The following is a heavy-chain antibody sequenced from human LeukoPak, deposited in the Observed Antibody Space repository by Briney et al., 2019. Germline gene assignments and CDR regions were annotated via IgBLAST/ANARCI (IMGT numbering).Heavy chain of an antibody. CDR2: IIPILGIA. V-gene: IGHV1-69*04. D-gene: IGHD3-22*01. J-gene: IGHJ5*02. CDR3: ARGSYYYDSSRNWFDP. CDR1: GGTFSSYA. Sequence: SVKVSCKASGGTFSSYAISWVRQGPGEGLEWMGRIIPILGIANYAQKFQGRVTITADKSTSTAYMELSSLRSEDTAVYYCARGSYYYDSSRNWFDPWGQGTLVTVSS.